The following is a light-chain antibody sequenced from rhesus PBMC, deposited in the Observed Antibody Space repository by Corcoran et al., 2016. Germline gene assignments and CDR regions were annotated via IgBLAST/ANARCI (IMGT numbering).Light chain of an antibody. CDR1: SGDITGYNY. Sequence: QSGPTQPPSVSGSPRQSVTISCTGTSGDITGYNYVSWYQQYPGKAPKLMIYDVSDRPSGVSDRFSGSESGNTASLPISGLQAEDEADYYCCSYTISNTFIFGAGTRLTVL. V-gene: IGLV2S7*01. J-gene: IGLJ1*01. CDR3: CSYTISNTFI. CDR2: DVS.